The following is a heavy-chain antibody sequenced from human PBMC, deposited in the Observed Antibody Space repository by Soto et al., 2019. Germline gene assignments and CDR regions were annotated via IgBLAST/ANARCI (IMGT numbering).Heavy chain of an antibody. CDR2: MNPNSGNT. J-gene: IGHJ6*02. CDR3: ARGPYYDILTGYYGMDV. CDR1: GYTFTSYD. V-gene: IGHV1-8*01. D-gene: IGHD3-9*01. Sequence: QVQLVQSGAEVKKPGASVKVSCKASGYTFTSYDINWVRQATGQGLEWMGWMNPNSGNTGYAQKFQGTGTMTRNTSISTAYMELSSLRSEDPAVYYCARGPYYDILTGYYGMDVWGQGTTVTVSS.